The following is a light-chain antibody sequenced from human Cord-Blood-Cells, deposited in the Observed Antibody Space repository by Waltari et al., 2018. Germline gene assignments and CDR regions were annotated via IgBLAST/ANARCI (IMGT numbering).Light chain of an antibody. V-gene: IGKV1-39*01. CDR1: QSISSY. CDR3: QQSYSTPLT. CDR2: AAS. J-gene: IGKJ4*02. Sequence: DIQMTQSPSSLSASVGDRVTITCRASQSISSYLNWYQQKPGKAPKLLIYAASSLQSGVPSRFSGSGSGTDSTLTISSLQPDDFATYDGQQSYSTPLTSGGGTKVEIK.